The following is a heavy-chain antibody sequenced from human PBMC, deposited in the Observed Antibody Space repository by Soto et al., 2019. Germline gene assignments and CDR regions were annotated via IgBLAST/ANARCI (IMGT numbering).Heavy chain of an antibody. Sequence: GGSLRLSCAASGFTFSNAWMSWVRQAPGKGLEWVGRIKSKTDGGTTDYAAPVKGRFTISRDDSKNTLYLQMNSLKTEDTAVYYCTTYTYSYGSGYNFDYWGQGTLVTVSS. CDR3: TTYTYSYGSGYNFDY. D-gene: IGHD5-18*01. J-gene: IGHJ4*02. V-gene: IGHV3-15*01. CDR1: GFTFSNAW. CDR2: IKSKTDGGTT.